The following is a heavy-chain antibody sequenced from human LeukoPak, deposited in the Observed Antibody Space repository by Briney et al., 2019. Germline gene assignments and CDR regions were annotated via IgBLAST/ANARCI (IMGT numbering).Heavy chain of an antibody. CDR3: AKLWGVVIPSNAFDI. CDR2: IYHSGST. Sequence: SQTLSLTCTVSGGSISSGGYYWSWIRQPPGKGLEWIGYIYHSGSTYYNPSLKSRVTISVDRSKNQFSLKLSSVTAADTAVYYCAKLWGVVIPSNAFDIWGQGTMVTVSS. V-gene: IGHV4-30-2*01. CDR1: GGSISSGGYY. D-gene: IGHD3-3*01. J-gene: IGHJ3*02.